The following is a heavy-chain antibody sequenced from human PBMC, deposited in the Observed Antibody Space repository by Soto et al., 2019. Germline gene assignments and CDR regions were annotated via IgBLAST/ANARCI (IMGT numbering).Heavy chain of an antibody. CDR2: IYYSGST. J-gene: IGHJ4*02. Sequence: SETLSLTCTVSGGSISSYYWSWIRQPPGKGLEWIGYIYYSGSTNYNPSLKSRVTISVDTSKNQFSLKLSSVTAADTAVYYCARHLYSYDYRSFGYFDYWGQGTLVTVSS. V-gene: IGHV4-59*08. CDR1: GGSISSYY. CDR3: ARHLYSYDYRSFGYFDY. D-gene: IGHD5-18*01.